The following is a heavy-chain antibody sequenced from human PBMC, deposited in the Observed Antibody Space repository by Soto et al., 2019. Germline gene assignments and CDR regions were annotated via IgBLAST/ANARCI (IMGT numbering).Heavy chain of an antibody. CDR3: ARSGDNYNVLDN. J-gene: IGHJ4*02. V-gene: IGHV3-11*06. D-gene: IGHD3-10*02. CDR1: GFTFSDYY. CDR2: SSNSGTYT. Sequence: PAGSLRLSCVASGFTFSDYYMSWVRQAPGKGLEWLSYSSNSGTYTKYAGSVKGRFSISRDNAKNSLYLQINSLRGEDTAIYYCARSGDNYNVLDNWGQGTPVTVSS.